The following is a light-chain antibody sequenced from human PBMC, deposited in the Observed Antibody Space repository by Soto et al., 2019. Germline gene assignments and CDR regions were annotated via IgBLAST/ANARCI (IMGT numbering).Light chain of an antibody. CDR3: QQYGSSPRT. V-gene: IGKV3-20*01. CDR1: QSVSSSY. CDR2: VAS. Sequence: EIVLTQSPGTLSLSAGERATLSCRASQSVSSSYLAWYQQKPGQAPRLLIYVASSRATGIPDRFSGSGSGTDFTLTISRLEPEDCAVYYCQQYGSSPRTFGQGTKVEIK. J-gene: IGKJ1*01.